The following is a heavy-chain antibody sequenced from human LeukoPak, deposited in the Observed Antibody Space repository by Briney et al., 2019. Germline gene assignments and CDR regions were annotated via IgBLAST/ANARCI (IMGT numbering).Heavy chain of an antibody. V-gene: IGHV1-2*02. J-gene: IGHJ3*02. CDR3: ARDRVKGDAFDI. CDR2: INPNSGGT. CDR1: GYTFTGYY. Sequence: ASVKVSCKASGYTFTGYYMHWVRQAPGQGLEWMGWINPNSGGTNYAQKFQGRVTMTRDTSISTAYMELSRLRSDDTAVYYCARDRVKGDAFDIWGQGTMVTVSS. D-gene: IGHD2-21*01.